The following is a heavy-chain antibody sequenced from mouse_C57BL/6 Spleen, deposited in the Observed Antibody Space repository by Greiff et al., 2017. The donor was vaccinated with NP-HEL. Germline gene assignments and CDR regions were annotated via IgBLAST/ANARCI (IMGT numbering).Heavy chain of an antibody. J-gene: IGHJ4*01. CDR2: INPNNGGT. V-gene: IGHV1-18*01. CDR3: ARGGCYGAMDY. Sequence: EVQLQQSGPELVKPGASVKLPCKASGYTFTDYNMDWVKQSHGKSLEWIGDINPNNGGTNSNQKFKGKATLTVDKSSRPAYMDLRSLTSEDTAVYYCARGGCYGAMDYWGQGTSVTVSS. CDR1: GYTFTDYN. D-gene: IGHD2-12*01.